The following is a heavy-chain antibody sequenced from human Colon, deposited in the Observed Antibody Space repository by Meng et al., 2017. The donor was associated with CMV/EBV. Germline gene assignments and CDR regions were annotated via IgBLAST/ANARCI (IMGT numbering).Heavy chain of an antibody. V-gene: IGHV5-51*01. CDR1: GYSFTSYW. D-gene: IGHD1-1*01. CDR3: ARLSPGVGIGSLDV. J-gene: IGHJ4*02. CDR2: IYPGDSDT. Sequence: KVSCKGSGYSFTSYWIGWVRQMPGKGLEWMGIIYPGDSDTRYSPPFQGQVTISADKSISIAYLQWSSLKASDTAMYYCARLSPGVGIGSLDVWGQGTLVTVSS.